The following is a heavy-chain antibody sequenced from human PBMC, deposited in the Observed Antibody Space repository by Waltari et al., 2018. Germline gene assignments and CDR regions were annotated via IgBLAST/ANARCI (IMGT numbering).Heavy chain of an antibody. V-gene: IGHV3-30*03. D-gene: IGHD3-3*01. CDR2: ISYDGSNK. J-gene: IGHJ5*02. Sequence: QLQLVESGGGVVQPGKSLRLSCAASGFTFPNYDMHWVRQAPGKGLEWVATISYDGSNKFYTDSVEGRFTVSRDNSKNTLFLQMNSLRSDNTAIYYCASDGDSWGQGTLVTVSS. CDR3: ASDGDS. CDR1: GFTFPNYD.